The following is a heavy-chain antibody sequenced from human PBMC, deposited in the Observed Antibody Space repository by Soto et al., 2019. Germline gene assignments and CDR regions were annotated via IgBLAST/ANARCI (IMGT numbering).Heavy chain of an antibody. Sequence: SVKVSCKASGGTFSSYAISWVRQAPGQGLEWMGGIIPIFGTANYAQKFQGRVTITADESTSTAYVELSSLRSEDTAVYYCARVRGFGELFQNYYYYYGMDVWGQGTTVTVSS. D-gene: IGHD3-10*01. J-gene: IGHJ6*02. V-gene: IGHV1-69*13. CDR2: IIPIFGTA. CDR3: ARVRGFGELFQNYYYYYGMDV. CDR1: GGTFSSYA.